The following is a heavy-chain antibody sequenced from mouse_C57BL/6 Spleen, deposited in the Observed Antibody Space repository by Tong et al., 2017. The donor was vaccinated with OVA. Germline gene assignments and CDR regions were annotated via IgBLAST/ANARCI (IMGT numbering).Heavy chain of an antibody. V-gene: IGHV5-4*01. CDR3: ARHGNYFDY. Sequence: EVQLQESGGGLVKPGGSLKLSCAASGFTFSSYAMSWVRQTPEKRLEWVATISDGGSYTYYPDNVKGRFTISRDNAKNNLYLQMSHLKSEDTAMYYCARHGNYFDYWGQGTTLTVSS. J-gene: IGHJ2*01. CDR2: ISDGGSYT. D-gene: IGHD2-1*01. CDR1: GFTFSSYA.